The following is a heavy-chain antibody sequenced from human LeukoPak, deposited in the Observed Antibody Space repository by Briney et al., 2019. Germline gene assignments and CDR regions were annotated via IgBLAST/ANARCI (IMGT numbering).Heavy chain of an antibody. Sequence: GSLRLSCAASGFTFSSYGMHWVRQAPGKGLEWVAFIRYDGSNKYYADSVKGRFTISRDNSKNTLYLQMNSLRAEDTAVYYCAKDRAARGRGNYFYMDVWGKGTTVTVSS. J-gene: IGHJ6*03. V-gene: IGHV3-30*02. D-gene: IGHD2/OR15-2a*01. CDR2: IRYDGSNK. CDR3: AKDRAARGRGNYFYMDV. CDR1: GFTFSSYG.